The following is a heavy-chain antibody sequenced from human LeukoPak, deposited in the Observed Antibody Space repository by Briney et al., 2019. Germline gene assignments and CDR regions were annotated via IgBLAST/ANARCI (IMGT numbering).Heavy chain of an antibody. CDR3: ARAGYCGGDCYSASPHDYYYYMDV. CDR2: IYPGDSDT. D-gene: IGHD2-21*02. Sequence: GESLKISCKGSGYSFTSYWIGWVRQMPGKGLEWLGIIYPGDSDTRYSPSFQGQVTISADKSISTAYLQWSSLKASDTAMYYCARAGYCGGDCYSASPHDYYYYMDVWGKGTTVTVSS. V-gene: IGHV5-51*01. J-gene: IGHJ6*03. CDR1: GYSFTSYW.